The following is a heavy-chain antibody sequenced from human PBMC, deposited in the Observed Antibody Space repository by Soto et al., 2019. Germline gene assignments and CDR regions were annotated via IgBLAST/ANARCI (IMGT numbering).Heavy chain of an antibody. D-gene: IGHD1-1*01. CDR1: GYTFTSYG. CDR2: ISAYNGNA. J-gene: IGHJ4*02. CDR3: ARSANSNWNLDIDY. V-gene: IGHV1-18*01. Sequence: GASVKGSCKASGYTFTSYGISWVRQAPGQGLEWMGGISAYNGNANYAQKFQGRVTITADESTSTAYMELRSLRSEDTAVYYCARSANSNWNLDIDYWGQGTLVSVSS.